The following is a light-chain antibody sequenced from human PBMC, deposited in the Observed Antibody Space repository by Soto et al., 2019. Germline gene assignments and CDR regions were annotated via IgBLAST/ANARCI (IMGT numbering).Light chain of an antibody. V-gene: IGLV4-69*01. J-gene: IGLJ2*01. Sequence: QLVLTQSPSASASLGASVKLTCTLSSGHSSYSIAWHQQQPEKGPRYLMRVKSDGSHNKGDGIPDRFSGSSPGAERYLTISSLQSEDEADYYCQTWGTGIVVFGGGTKLTVL. CDR2: VKSDGSH. CDR1: SGHSSYS. CDR3: QTWGTGIVV.